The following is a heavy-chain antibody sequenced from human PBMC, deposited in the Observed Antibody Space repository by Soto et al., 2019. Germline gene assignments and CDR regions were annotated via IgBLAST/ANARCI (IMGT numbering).Heavy chain of an antibody. V-gene: IGHV4-34*01. CDR2: INHSGGT. CDR3: ARGSVDTVDSRGFDDY. CDR1: GGSFSAYY. Sequence: SETLSLTCAVYGGSFSAYYWSWIRQPPGKGLEWIGEINHSGGTSYNPSLKSRVTISVDTSKSQFSLKLTSVTAADRAVYYCARGSVDTVDSRGFDDYCGQGSPVTV. D-gene: IGHD3-22*01. J-gene: IGHJ4*02.